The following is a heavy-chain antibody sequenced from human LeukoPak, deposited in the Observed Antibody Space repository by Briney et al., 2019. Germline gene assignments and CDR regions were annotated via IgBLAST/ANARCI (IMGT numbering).Heavy chain of an antibody. J-gene: IGHJ3*02. Sequence: GGSLRLSCAASGFTFSSYSMNWVRQAPGKGLEWVSYISSSSSTIYYADSVKGRFTISRDNAKNSLYLQMNSLRAEDTALYYCAKAFSDNSGSYGRAFDIWGQGTMVTVSS. V-gene: IGHV3-48*04. CDR3: AKAFSDNSGSYGRAFDI. D-gene: IGHD1-26*01. CDR2: ISSSSSTI. CDR1: GFTFSSYS.